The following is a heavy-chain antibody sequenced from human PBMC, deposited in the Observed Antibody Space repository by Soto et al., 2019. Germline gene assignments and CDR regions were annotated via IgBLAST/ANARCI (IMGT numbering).Heavy chain of an antibody. CDR2: IYYSGST. D-gene: IGHD6-13*01. V-gene: IGHV4-59*01. CDR3: ARGYSSSRHYYYYYMDV. J-gene: IGHJ6*03. CDR1: GGSISSYY. Sequence: SETLSLTCTVSGGSISSYYWSWIRQPPGKGLEWIGYIYYSGSTNYNPSLKSRVTISVDTSKNQFSLKLSSVTAADTAVYYCARGYSSSRHYYYYYMDVWGNGTTVTVSS.